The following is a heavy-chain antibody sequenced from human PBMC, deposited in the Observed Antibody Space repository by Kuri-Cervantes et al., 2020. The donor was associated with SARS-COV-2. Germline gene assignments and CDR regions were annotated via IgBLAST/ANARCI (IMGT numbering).Heavy chain of an antibody. CDR2: INHSGST. CDR1: GGSFSGYY. D-gene: IGHD3-16*02. Sequence: SETLSLTCAVYGGSFSGYYLSWIRQPPGKGLEWIGEINHSGSTNYNPSLKSRVTISVDTSKNQFSLKLSSVTAADTAVYYCARGPGLYSRKAYGMDVWGQGTTVTVSS. J-gene: IGHJ6*02. CDR3: ARGPGLYSRKAYGMDV. V-gene: IGHV4-34*01.